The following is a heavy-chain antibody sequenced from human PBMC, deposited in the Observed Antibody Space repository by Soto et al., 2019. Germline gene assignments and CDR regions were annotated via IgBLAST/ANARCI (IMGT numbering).Heavy chain of an antibody. CDR2: ISAYNGNT. J-gene: IGHJ4*02. Sequence: ASVKASCKASGYTFTSYGISWVRQAPGQGLEWMGWISAYNGNTNYAQKLQGRVTMTTDTSTSTAYMELRSLRSDDTAVYYCARDRVVAEVDYWGQETLVTVSS. V-gene: IGHV1-18*01. D-gene: IGHD2-15*01. CDR3: ARDRVVAEVDY. CDR1: GYTFTSYG.